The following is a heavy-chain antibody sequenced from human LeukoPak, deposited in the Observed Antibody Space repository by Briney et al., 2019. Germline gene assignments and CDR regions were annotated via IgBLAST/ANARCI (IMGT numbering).Heavy chain of an antibody. CDR2: ISGSGGST. Sequence: SGGSLRLSCAASGFTFSSYAMTWVRQAPGKGLEWVSGISGSGGSTYYADSVKGRFTISRDNSKNTLYLQVNSLRAEDTAVYYCAKDPSAYYFDYWGQGTLVTVSS. J-gene: IGHJ4*02. CDR3: AKDPSAYYFDY. V-gene: IGHV3-23*01. CDR1: GFTFSSYA.